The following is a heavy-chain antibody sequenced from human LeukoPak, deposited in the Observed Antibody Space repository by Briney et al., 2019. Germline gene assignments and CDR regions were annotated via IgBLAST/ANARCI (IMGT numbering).Heavy chain of an antibody. Sequence: GGSLRLSCAASGFTFSSYAMSWVREAPGKGLEWVSAISGSDGSTYYADSVKGRFTISRDKSKNTLYLQMNSLRAEDTGVYYCAKSDWFDLIIYYDYWDQGALVTVSS. CDR3: AKSDWFDLIIYYDY. V-gene: IGHV3-23*01. J-gene: IGHJ4*02. CDR2: ISGSDGST. CDR1: GFTFSSYA. D-gene: IGHD3-9*01.